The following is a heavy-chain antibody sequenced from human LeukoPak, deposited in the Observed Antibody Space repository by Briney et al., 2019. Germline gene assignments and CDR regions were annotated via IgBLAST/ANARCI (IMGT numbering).Heavy chain of an antibody. CDR2: INPNSGGT. D-gene: IGHD2-2*01. CDR3: ARTTEGYCSRTSCYGGDYYYYMDV. J-gene: IGHJ6*03. V-gene: IGHV1-2*02. Sequence: GASVKVSCKASGYTFTGYYMHWVRQAPGQGLEWMGWINPNSGGTNYAQKFQGRVTMTRDTSISTAYMELSRLRSDDTAVYYCARTTEGYCSRTSCYGGDYYYYMDVWGKGTTVTVSS. CDR1: GYTFTGYY.